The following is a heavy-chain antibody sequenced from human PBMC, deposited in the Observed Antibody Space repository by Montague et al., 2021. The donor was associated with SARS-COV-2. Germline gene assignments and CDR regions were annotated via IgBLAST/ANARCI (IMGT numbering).Heavy chain of an antibody. J-gene: IGHJ5*02. CDR3: VRAFSNSFKWFDP. V-gene: IGHV3-74*01. Sequence: SLRLSCAASGFTVSAYWMHWVRQAPGQGLEWVARIRADGTTTNYXDSVKGRFTISRDNAQDTVYLHMTTLTAEDTAVYYCVRAFSNSFKWFDPWGQGTLVTVSS. CDR2: IRADGTTT. D-gene: IGHD6-13*01. CDR1: GFTVSAYW.